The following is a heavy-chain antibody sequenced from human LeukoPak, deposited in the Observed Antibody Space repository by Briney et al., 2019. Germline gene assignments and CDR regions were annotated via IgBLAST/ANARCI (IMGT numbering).Heavy chain of an antibody. CDR2: IIPIFGTA. J-gene: IGHJ4*02. V-gene: IGHV1-69*05. Sequence: SVKVSCKASGGTFSSYAISWVRQAPGQGLEWMGRIIPIFGTANYAQKFQGRVTITTDESTSTAYMELSSLRSEDTAVYYCAGEQYYYDSSGYPKYFDYWGQGTLVTVS. CDR1: GGTFSSYA. D-gene: IGHD3-22*01. CDR3: AGEQYYYDSSGYPKYFDY.